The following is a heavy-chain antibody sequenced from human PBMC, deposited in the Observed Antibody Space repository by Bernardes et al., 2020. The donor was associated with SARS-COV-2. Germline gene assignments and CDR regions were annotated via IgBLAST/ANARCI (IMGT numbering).Heavy chain of an antibody. Sequence: GGSLRLSCAASGLSFSSYAMSWVRKAPGKGLEWVSAINGSGTITKYADSVKGRFTISRDNSKNTLYLQMNSLRAEDTAVYYCAKGGLQLSYAFDIWGQGTMVTVSS. V-gene: IGHV3-23*01. J-gene: IGHJ3*02. CDR2: INGSGTIT. D-gene: IGHD5-18*01. CDR1: GLSFSSYA. CDR3: AKGGLQLSYAFDI.